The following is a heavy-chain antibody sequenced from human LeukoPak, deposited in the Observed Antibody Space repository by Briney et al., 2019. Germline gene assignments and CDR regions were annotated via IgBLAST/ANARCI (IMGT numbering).Heavy chain of an antibody. Sequence: GASVKVSCKASGYTFTGYYMHWVRQAPGQGLEWMGWINPNSGGTNYAQKFQGRVTMTRDTSISTAYMELSRLRSDDTAVYYCAREGDGCNFSHDYWGQGTLVTVSS. CDR2: INPNSGGT. V-gene: IGHV1-2*02. J-gene: IGHJ4*02. D-gene: IGHD5-24*01. CDR3: AREGDGCNFSHDY. CDR1: GYTFTGYY.